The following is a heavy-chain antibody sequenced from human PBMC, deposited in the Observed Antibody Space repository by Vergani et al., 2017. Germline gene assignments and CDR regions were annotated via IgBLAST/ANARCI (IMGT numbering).Heavy chain of an antibody. Sequence: QVQLVQSGAEVKKPGASVKVSCKASGYTFTGYYMHWVRQAPGQGLEWMGWINPNSGGTNYAQKFQGRVTMTRDTSISTAYMELSRLRSDDTDVYYCSRDGDYYGSGSYYIIPQLHYYYYMDVWGKGTTVTVSS. D-gene: IGHD3-10*01. V-gene: IGHV1-2*02. J-gene: IGHJ6*03. CDR3: SRDGDYYGSGSYYIIPQLHYYYYMDV. CDR2: INPNSGGT. CDR1: GYTFTGYY.